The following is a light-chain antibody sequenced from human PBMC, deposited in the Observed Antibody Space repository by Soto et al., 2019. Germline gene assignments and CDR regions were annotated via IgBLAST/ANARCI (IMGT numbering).Light chain of an antibody. Sequence: ETVLTQSPATLSLSPGEIATLSCRTSQSVEQYVAWYQQKPGQAPRLLIYDASNRATGIPARFSGSGSGTDFTLTISSLQPEHSAVYYCQQRKNWPPITFGQGTRLAIK. V-gene: IGKV3-11*01. J-gene: IGKJ5*01. CDR2: DAS. CDR1: QSVEQY. CDR3: QQRKNWPPIT.